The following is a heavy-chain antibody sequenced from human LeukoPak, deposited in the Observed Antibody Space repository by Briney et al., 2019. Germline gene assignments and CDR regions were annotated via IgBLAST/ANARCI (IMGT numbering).Heavy chain of an antibody. D-gene: IGHD4-23*01. J-gene: IGHJ5*02. Sequence: HPGGPLTLSCTASAPPLGDYAMGWFRHAPGKGRGWVGFIRSKASAATTEYAASVKCRFTISRDDSKSIAYLQMNSLKTEDTAVYYCTKRYGGNSAVLNWFDPWGQGTLVTVSS. CDR1: APPLGDYA. V-gene: IGHV3-49*03. CDR2: IRSKASAATT. CDR3: TKRYGGNSAVLNWFDP.